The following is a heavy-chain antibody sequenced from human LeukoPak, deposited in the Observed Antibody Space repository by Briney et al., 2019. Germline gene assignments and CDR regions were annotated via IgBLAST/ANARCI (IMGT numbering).Heavy chain of an antibody. Sequence: GGSLRLSCAASGFTFSSYWMSWVRQAPGKGLEWVANIKQDGSEKYYVDSVKGRFTISRDNAKDSLYLQMNSLRAEDTAVYYCARARETNWELLSLDAFDIWGQGTMVTVSS. CDR1: GFTFSSYW. CDR3: ARARETNWELLSLDAFDI. V-gene: IGHV3-7*01. J-gene: IGHJ3*02. CDR2: IKQDGSEK. D-gene: IGHD1-26*01.